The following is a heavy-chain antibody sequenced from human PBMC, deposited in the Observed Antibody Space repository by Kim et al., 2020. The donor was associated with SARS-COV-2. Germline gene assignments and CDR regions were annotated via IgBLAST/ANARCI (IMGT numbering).Heavy chain of an antibody. CDR2: T. V-gene: IGHV3-11*03. CDR3: ARPIRFSGMDV. J-gene: IGHJ6*02. D-gene: IGHD3-3*01. Sequence: TNYADSVKGRFTISRDNAKNSLYLQMNSLRAEDTAVYYCARPIRFSGMDVWGQGTTVTVSS.